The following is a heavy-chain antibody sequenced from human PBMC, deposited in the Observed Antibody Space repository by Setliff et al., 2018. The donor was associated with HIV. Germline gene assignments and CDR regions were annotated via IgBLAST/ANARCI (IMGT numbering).Heavy chain of an antibody. J-gene: IGHJ3*01. CDR3: ATPRTPQLYCSGGSCFDACDL. Sequence: GASVKVSCKASEYVFTTYAMNWVRQAPGQGLEWMGWINTNTGNPTYAQGFTGRFVFSLDPSVSTAYLQISSLKAEDTAVYYCATPRTPQLYCSGGSCFDACDLWGQGTMVTVSS. CDR2: INTNTGNP. CDR1: EYVFTTYA. D-gene: IGHD2-15*01. V-gene: IGHV7-4-1*02.